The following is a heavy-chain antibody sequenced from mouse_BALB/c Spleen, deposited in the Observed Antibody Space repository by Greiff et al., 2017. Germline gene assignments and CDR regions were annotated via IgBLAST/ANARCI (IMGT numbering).Heavy chain of an antibody. V-gene: IGHV14-1*02. CDR3: ARSYKCITTVGDY. D-gene: IGHD1-1*01. CDR1: GFNITDYY. Sequence: EVKLQQSGAELVRPGALVKLSCKASGFNITDYYMHWVKQRPEQGLEWIGWIDPENGNTIYDPKFQGKASITADTSSNTAYLQLSSLTSEDTAVYYCARSYKCITTVGDYWGQGTTLTVSS. J-gene: IGHJ2*01. CDR2: IDPENGNT.